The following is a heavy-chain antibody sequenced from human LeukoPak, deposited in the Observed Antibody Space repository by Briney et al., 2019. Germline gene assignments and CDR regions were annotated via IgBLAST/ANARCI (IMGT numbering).Heavy chain of an antibody. V-gene: IGHV3-53*01. CDR3: AKDPPRGSRGVDAFDI. CDR1: GFTVSSSY. D-gene: IGHD2-2*01. CDR2: IYSGGST. J-gene: IGHJ3*02. Sequence: GGSLRLSCAASGFTVSSSYMSWVRQAPGKGLEWVSVIYSGGSTYYADSVKGRFTISRHNSKNTLYLQMNSLRAEDTAVYYCAKDPPRGSRGVDAFDIWGQGTMVTVSS.